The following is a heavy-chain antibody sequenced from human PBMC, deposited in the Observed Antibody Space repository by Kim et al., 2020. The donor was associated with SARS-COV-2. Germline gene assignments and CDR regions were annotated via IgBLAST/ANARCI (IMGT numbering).Heavy chain of an antibody. D-gene: IGHD3-22*01. J-gene: IGHJ1*01. V-gene: IGHV3-23*01. CDR3: AKGVSSGYYFEYFQH. Sequence: GGSLRLSCAASGFTFSSYAMSWVRQAPGKGLEWVSAISGSGGSTYYADSVKGRFTISRDNSKNTLYLQMNSLRAEDTAVYYCAKGVSSGYYFEYFQHWGQGTLVTVSS. CDR2: ISGSGGST. CDR1: GFTFSSYA.